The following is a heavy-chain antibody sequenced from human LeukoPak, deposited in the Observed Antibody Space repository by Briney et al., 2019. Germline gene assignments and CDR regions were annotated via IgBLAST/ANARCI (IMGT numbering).Heavy chain of an antibody. CDR3: ARPPRDXYYFDY. Sequence: GESLKISCKGSGYSFTSYWIGWVRQMPGKGLEWMGIIYPGDSDTRXSPSFQGQVTISADKSITTAYLQWSSLKAPTTAMYHCARPPRDXYYFDYWGQGTLVTVSS. J-gene: IGHJ4*02. V-gene: IGHV5-51*01. CDR2: IYPGDSDT. CDR1: GYSFTSYW.